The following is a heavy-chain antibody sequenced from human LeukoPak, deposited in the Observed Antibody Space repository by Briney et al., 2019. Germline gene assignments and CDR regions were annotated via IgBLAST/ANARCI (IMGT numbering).Heavy chain of an antibody. V-gene: IGHV3-11*01. CDR1: GFTFSDSY. D-gene: IGHD3-16*01. Sequence: KPGGSLRLSCSASGFTFSDSYMSWIRQVPGKGLEWISYISSSGGTIYYADSVKGRFTISRDNAKNSLYLQMNSLRAEDTAVYYCAKEGGDWGEGYFDYWGQGTLATVSS. CDR2: ISSSGGTI. J-gene: IGHJ4*02. CDR3: AKEGGDWGEGYFDY.